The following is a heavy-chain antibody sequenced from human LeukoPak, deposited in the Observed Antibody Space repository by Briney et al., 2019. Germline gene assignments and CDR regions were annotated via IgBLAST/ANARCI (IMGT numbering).Heavy chain of an antibody. CDR3: TTEGTYYYDSSGYYYGGFDP. Sequence: GGSLRLSCITSELTFSNAWMSWVRQAPGKALEWVGRIKSRTYGETTDYPAPVKGRFTISRDDSKNTLYLQMNSLKTEDTAVYYCTTEGTYYYDSSGYYYGGFDPWGQGTLVTVSS. J-gene: IGHJ5*02. CDR1: ELTFSNAW. CDR2: IKSRTYGETT. V-gene: IGHV3-15*01. D-gene: IGHD3-22*01.